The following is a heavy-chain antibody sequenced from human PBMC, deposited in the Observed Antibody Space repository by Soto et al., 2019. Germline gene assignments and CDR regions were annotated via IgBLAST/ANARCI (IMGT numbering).Heavy chain of an antibody. CDR2: ISGSGGST. D-gene: IGHD6-13*01. J-gene: IGHJ4*02. Sequence: QAGGSLRLSCAASGFTFSSYAMSWVRQAPGKGLEWVSAISGSGGSTYYADSVKGRFTISRDNSKNTLYLQMNSLRAEDTAVYYCAKLSAPEHMSRGFDYWGQGTLVTVSS. CDR1: GFTFSSYA. CDR3: AKLSAPEHMSRGFDY. V-gene: IGHV3-23*01.